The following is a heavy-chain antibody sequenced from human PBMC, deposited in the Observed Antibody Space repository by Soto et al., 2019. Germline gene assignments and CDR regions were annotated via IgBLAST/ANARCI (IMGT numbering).Heavy chain of an antibody. Sequence: EVQLVESGGGLVKHGGSLRLSCAASGFTFSSYSMNWVRQAPGKGLEWVSSISSSSSYIYYADSVKGRFTISRDNAKNSLYLQMNSLRAEDTAVYYCARAILRPTNWVSYYAFDIWGQGTMVTVAS. D-gene: IGHD7-27*01. CDR3: ARAILRPTNWVSYYAFDI. J-gene: IGHJ3*02. CDR2: ISSSSSYI. CDR1: GFTFSSYS. V-gene: IGHV3-21*01.